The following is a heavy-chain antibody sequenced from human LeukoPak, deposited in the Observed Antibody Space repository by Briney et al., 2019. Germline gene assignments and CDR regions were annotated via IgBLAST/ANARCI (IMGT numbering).Heavy chain of an antibody. D-gene: IGHD2-15*01. CDR1: GFTFSSYN. CDR2: ISISGSVR. Sequence: PGGSPRLSCVAPGFTFSSYNMNTVRPAPGKGLEWLSYISISGSVRHYADTVQGRFTISRENAKSSLSLQMNSLRVEDTAVYYCARDFLEDTQWGQGTLVTVSS. J-gene: IGHJ4*02. CDR3: ARDFLEDTQ. V-gene: IGHV3-48*04.